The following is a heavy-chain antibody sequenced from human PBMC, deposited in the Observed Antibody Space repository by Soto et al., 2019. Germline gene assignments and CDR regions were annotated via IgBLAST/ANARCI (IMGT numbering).Heavy chain of an antibody. CDR1: GFTFSGFD. D-gene: IGHD6-13*01. CDR2: IGTAGDT. J-gene: IGHJ4*02. V-gene: IGHV3-13*01. Sequence: GGSLRLSCEASGFTFSGFDMHWVRQPTGKGLEWVSSIGTAGDTYYAVSVKGRFTISRDNAKNSLSLQMNSLRAGDMAVYFCAKSQEIGTHFFDSWGQGTPVTVS. CDR3: AKSQEIGTHFFDS.